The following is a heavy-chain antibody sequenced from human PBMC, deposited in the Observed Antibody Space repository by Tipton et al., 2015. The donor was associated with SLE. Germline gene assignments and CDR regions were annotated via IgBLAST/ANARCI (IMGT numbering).Heavy chain of an antibody. Sequence: TLSLTCTVSGGSITDSTYYWGWIRQPPGKGLEWIGSVYHNGITDYNPSLRSRVTTSVDTSKNHFSLKVRSVTAADTAVYYCAGDLGSLWSRYGLDIWGQGTTVTVSS. D-gene: IGHD2-21*01. V-gene: IGHV4-39*07. CDR3: AGDLGSLWSRYGLDI. CDR1: GGSITDSTYY. J-gene: IGHJ6*02. CDR2: VYHNGIT.